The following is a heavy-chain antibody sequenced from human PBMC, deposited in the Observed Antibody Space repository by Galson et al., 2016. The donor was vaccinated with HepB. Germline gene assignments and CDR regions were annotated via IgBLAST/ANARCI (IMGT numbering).Heavy chain of an antibody. CDR1: GYTFTSYA. CDR2: INAGNGYT. J-gene: IGHJ4*01. CDR3: ARGSSWYPHFDY. V-gene: IGHV1-3*01. Sequence: SVKVSCKASGYTFTSYAMHWVRQAPGQRLEWMGWINAGNGYTKYSQRFQGRVTITRDTSASTAYMELSSLRSEDTAVYYCARGSSWYPHFDYWGHGTLVTGSS. D-gene: IGHD6-13*01.